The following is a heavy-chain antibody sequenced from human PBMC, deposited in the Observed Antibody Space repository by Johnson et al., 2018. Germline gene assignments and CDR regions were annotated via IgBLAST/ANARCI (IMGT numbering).Heavy chain of an antibody. D-gene: IGHD6-19*01. CDR2: ISSSSSYI. J-gene: IGHJ6*03. V-gene: IGHV3-21*01. Sequence: EVQLLESGGGLVKPGGSLRLSCAASGFTFSSYSMNWVRQAPGKGLEWVSSISSSSSYIYYADSVKGRFTISRDNAKNSLYLQMNSLRAEDTAVYYCARASDDGVWEQWLVHYYYYRDVWGKGTTVTVSS. CDR1: GFTFSSYS. CDR3: ARASDDGVWEQWLVHYYYYRDV.